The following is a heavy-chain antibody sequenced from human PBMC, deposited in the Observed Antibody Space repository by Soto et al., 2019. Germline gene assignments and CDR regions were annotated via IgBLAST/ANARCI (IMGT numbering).Heavy chain of an antibody. V-gene: IGHV1-2*04. CDR2: INPNSGDT. CDR3: ATSRISIAVAGETEYFFDY. Sequence: ASVKVSCKASGYIFTGYYMHWVRQAPGQGLEWMGWINPNSGDTNYTQKFQGWVTMTRDTSISTAYMELSRLRSDDTAVYYCATSRISIAVAGETEYFFDYWGQGTLVTVSS. J-gene: IGHJ4*02. D-gene: IGHD6-19*01. CDR1: GYIFTGYY.